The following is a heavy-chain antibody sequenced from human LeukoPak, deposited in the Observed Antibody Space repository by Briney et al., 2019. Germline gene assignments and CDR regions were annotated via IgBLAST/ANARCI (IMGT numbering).Heavy chain of an antibody. CDR1: GYSISGRSAY. CDR3: ARLEALYYPTTDY. J-gene: IGHJ4*02. CDR2: VFYTGTP. V-gene: IGHV4-39*01. Sequence: SETLSLTCTVSGYSISGRSAYWGWFRQPPGKGPEWLGSVFYTGTPYDNPSLKSRVTISIETSKNPSYLRLNSVTAADTAVYYCARLEALYYPTTDYWGQGILVTVSS. D-gene: IGHD3-10*01.